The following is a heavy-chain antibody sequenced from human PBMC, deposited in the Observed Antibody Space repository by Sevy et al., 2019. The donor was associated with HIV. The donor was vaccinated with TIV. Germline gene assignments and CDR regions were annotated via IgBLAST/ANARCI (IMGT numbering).Heavy chain of an antibody. J-gene: IGHJ4*02. CDR1: GGTFSSYA. Sequence: ASVKVSCKASGGTFSSYAISWVRQAPGQGLEWMGGIIPIFGTANYAQMFQGRVTITADKSTSTAYMELSSLRSEDTAVYYCARALSMVRGVGFDYWGQGTLVTVSS. D-gene: IGHD3-10*01. V-gene: IGHV1-69*06. CDR3: ARALSMVRGVGFDY. CDR2: IIPIFGTA.